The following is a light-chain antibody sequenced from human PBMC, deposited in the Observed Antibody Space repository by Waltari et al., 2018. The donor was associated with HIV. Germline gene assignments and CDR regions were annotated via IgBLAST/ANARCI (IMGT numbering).Light chain of an antibody. Sequence: DVQMTQSPSIISASVGDRVTITCRASQSIYPWVAWYQQTPGEAPNVLMFAASTLVDGVPSRFSGSASGTEFNFTITCLQPDDFATYYCHNYATSSHPSGQGTKV. CDR3: HNYATSSHP. J-gene: IGKJ1*01. CDR2: AAS. V-gene: IGKV1-5*03. CDR1: QSIYPW.